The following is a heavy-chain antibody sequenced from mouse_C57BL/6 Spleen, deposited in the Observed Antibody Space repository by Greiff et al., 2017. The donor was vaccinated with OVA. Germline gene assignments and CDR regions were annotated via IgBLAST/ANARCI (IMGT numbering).Heavy chain of an antibody. Sequence: VKLQESGAELVRPGASVTLSCKASGYTFTDYEMHWVKQTPVHGLEWIGAIAPETGGTAYNQKFKGKAILTADKSSSTAYMELRSLTSEDSAVYYCTRRDYGSSYGYFDVWGTGTTVTVSS. D-gene: IGHD1-1*01. V-gene: IGHV1-15*01. J-gene: IGHJ1*03. CDR1: GYTFTDYE. CDR2: IAPETGGT. CDR3: TRRDYGSSYGYFDV.